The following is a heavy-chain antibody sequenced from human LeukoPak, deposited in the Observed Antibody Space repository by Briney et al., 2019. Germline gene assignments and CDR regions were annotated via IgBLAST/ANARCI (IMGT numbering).Heavy chain of an antibody. Sequence: GGSLLLSCAASGFTFSSYFMHWVRQAPGKGLEWVEDIESDGSNTFYEESVKGRFTISRDNSKNTLYLQINSLRAEDTAVYFCARERQDTILHSGAFDIWGQGTMVTVSS. CDR3: ARERQDTILHSGAFDI. D-gene: IGHD2-21*01. J-gene: IGHJ3*02. V-gene: IGHV3-30-3*01. CDR1: GFTFSSYF. CDR2: IESDGSNT.